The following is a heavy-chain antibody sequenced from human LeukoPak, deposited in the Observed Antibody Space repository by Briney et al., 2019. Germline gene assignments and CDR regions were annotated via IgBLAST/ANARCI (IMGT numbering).Heavy chain of an antibody. V-gene: IGHV1-69*13. CDR3: ARVSSGWYYFDY. D-gene: IGHD6-19*01. J-gene: IGHJ4*02. CDR2: IIPIFGTA. CDR1: GGTFSSYA. Sequence: SVKVSCKASGGTFSSYAISWVREAPGQGFEWMGGIIPIFGTANYAQKFQGRVTITADESTSTAYMELSSLRSEDTAVYYCARVSSGWYYFDYSGQGTLVTVSS.